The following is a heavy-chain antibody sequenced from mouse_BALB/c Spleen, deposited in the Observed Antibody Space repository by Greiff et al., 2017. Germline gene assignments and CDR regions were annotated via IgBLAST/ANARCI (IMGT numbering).Heavy chain of an antibody. D-gene: IGHD2-10*02. CDR3: ARRRYGNYDYAMDY. Sequence: QVQLQQSGAELARPGASVKMSCKASGYTFTSYTMHWVKQRPGQGLEWIGYINPSSGYTNYNQKFKDKATLTADKSSSTAYMQLSSLTSEDSAVYYCARRRYGNYDYAMDYWGQGTSVTVSS. CDR1: GYTFTSYT. J-gene: IGHJ4*01. V-gene: IGHV1-4*01. CDR2: INPSSGYT.